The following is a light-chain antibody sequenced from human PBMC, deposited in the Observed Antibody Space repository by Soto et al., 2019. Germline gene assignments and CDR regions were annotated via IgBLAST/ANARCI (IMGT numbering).Light chain of an antibody. CDR2: EDN. V-gene: IGLV6-57*04. J-gene: IGLJ2*01. CDR1: SGSIASNY. CDR3: QSYDDSYVV. Sequence: LTQPHSVSESPGKTVTISCTRSSGSIASNYVQWYQQRPGSAPTTVIYEDNQRPSGVPDRFSGSIDSSSNSASLTISGLKTEDEADYYCQSYDDSYVVFGGGTQLTVL.